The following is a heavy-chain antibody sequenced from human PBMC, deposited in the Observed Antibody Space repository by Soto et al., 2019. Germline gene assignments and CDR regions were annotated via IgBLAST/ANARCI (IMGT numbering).Heavy chain of an antibody. V-gene: IGHV4-61*01. CDR3: ARGDGSGSYLLDY. D-gene: IGHD3-10*01. CDR1: GGSVSSGSYY. J-gene: IGHJ4*02. CDR2: IYYSGST. Sequence: QVQLQESGPGLVKPSETLSLTCTVSGGSVSSGSYYWSWIRQPPGKGLEWIGYIYYSGSTNYNPSLKSRVTISVDTSENQFSLKPSSVTAADTAVYYCARGDGSGSYLLDYWGQGTLVTVSS.